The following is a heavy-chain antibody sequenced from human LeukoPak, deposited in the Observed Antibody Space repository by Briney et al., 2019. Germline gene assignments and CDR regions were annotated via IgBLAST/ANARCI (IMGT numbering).Heavy chain of an antibody. Sequence: TGGSLRLSCAASGFTFDDYTMHWVRQAPGKGLEWVSLISWDGGSTYYADSVKGRFTISRDNSKNSLYLQMNSLRTEDTALYYCAKGGVRYSSSSGGYYYYGMDVWGQGTTVTVSS. CDR1: GFTFDDYT. CDR2: ISWDGGST. D-gene: IGHD6-6*01. J-gene: IGHJ6*02. CDR3: AKGGVRYSSSSGGYYYYGMDV. V-gene: IGHV3-43*01.